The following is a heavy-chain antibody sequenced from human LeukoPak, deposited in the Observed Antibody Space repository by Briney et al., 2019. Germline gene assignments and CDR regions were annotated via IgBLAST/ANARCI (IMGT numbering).Heavy chain of an antibody. J-gene: IGHJ4*02. Sequence: GASVKVSCKASGYTFTGYYMHWVRQAPGQRLEWMGWINPNSGGTNYAQKFQGRVAMTRDTSISTAYMELSRLRSDDTAVYYCARDGHDILTGYPDYWGQGTLVTVSS. V-gene: IGHV1-2*02. CDR1: GYTFTGYY. CDR2: INPNSGGT. CDR3: ARDGHDILTGYPDY. D-gene: IGHD3-9*01.